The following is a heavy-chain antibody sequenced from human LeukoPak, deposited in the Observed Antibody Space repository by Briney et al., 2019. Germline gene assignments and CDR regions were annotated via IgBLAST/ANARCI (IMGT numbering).Heavy chain of an antibody. D-gene: IGHD3-9*01. V-gene: IGHV3-21*01. J-gene: IGHJ5*02. Sequence: GGSVRLSCAASGFSFTYSTMNWVRLAPGKGLEWVSSITSSSGNIYYSDSVRGRFTVSRDNAKNSLYLQMNSLIAEDSAVYYCVRIPNNAGFPNWFDPWGQGTLVSVSS. CDR3: VRIPNNAGFPNWFDP. CDR1: GFSFTYST. CDR2: ITSSSGNI.